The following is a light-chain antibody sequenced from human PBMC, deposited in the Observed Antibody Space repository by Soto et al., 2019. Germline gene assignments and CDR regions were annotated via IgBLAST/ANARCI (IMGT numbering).Light chain of an antibody. Sequence: QPVLTQPPSASGSPGQSVTISCTGTSSDVGGYNYVSWYQQHPGKAPKLMIYEVSKRPSGVPDRCSGSKSGNTASLTVSGLQAEDEADYYCSSYAGSNNWVFGGGTKLTVL. V-gene: IGLV2-8*01. CDR3: SSYAGSNNWV. J-gene: IGLJ3*02. CDR1: SSDVGGYNY. CDR2: EVS.